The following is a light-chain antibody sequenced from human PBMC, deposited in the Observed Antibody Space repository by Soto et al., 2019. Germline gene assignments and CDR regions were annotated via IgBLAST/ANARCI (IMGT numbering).Light chain of an antibody. J-gene: IGKJ3*01. Sequence: EIVLTQSPATLSLSPGERATLSCRASQSVGNYLAWYQQKPGQAPRLLISDASNRATGIPARFSASGSGTDFTLTISCLEPKGFAVYYGHQRSSWPPATFVPGTKVDIE. CDR2: DAS. CDR3: HQRSSWPPAT. CDR1: QSVGNY. V-gene: IGKV3-11*01.